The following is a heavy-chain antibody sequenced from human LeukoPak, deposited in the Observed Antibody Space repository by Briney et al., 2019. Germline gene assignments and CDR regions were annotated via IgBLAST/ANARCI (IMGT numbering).Heavy chain of an antibody. V-gene: IGHV4-59*02. CDR3: ASRYGSGSYGFDY. D-gene: IGHD3-10*01. CDR1: GGSVSDYY. Sequence: SETLSLTCTISGGSVSDYYWSWIRQPPGKGLEWIGYMYYNGSMNYNPSLKSRVTISADTSKNQFSLKLSSVTAADTAVYYCASRYGSGSYGFDYWGQGTLVTVSS. J-gene: IGHJ4*02. CDR2: MYYNGSM.